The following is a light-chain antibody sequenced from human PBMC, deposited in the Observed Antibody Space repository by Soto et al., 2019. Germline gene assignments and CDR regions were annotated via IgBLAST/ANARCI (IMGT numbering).Light chain of an antibody. Sequence: SYELIQPPSVSVSPGQTANITCSGDKLGDKYVCWYQQKPGQSPVLVIYQDNKRPSGIPERFSGSNSGNTATLTISGTQTMDEADYYWQAWDSITAWVVFGGGTKLTVL. V-gene: IGLV3-1*01. CDR1: KLGDKY. J-gene: IGLJ2*01. CDR2: QDN. CDR3: QAWDSITAWVV.